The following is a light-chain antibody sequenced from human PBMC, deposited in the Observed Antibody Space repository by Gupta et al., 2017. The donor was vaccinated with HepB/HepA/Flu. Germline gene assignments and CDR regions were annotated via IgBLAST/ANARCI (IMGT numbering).Light chain of an antibody. CDR1: SGSVSSSYY. V-gene: IGLV8-61*01. CDR2: STN. J-gene: IGLJ3*02. CDR3: LLYMGGGNWV. Sequence: QTVVTQEPSFSVSPGGTVTLTCGLSSGSVSSSYYPSWYQQTPGQAPRILMYSTNIRSSGVPDRVSGSSFGNRAALTITGAQADDESDYYGLLYMGGGNWVFGGGTKLTVL.